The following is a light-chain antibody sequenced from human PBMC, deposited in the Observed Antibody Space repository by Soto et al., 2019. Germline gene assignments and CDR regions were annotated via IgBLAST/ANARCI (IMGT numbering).Light chain of an antibody. CDR1: QSISSW. V-gene: IGKV1-5*01. CDR3: QQYNSYSTWT. CDR2: DAS. Sequence: DIQMTQSPSTLSASVLDRFTITCRASQSISSWLAWYQQKPGKAPKLLIYDASSLESGVPSRFSGSGSGTEFTLTISSLQPDDFATYYCQQYNSYSTWTFGQGTKVDIK. J-gene: IGKJ1*01.